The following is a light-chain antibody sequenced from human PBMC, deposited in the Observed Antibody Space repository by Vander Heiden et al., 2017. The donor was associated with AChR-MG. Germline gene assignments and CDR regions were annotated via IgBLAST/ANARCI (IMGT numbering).Light chain of an antibody. Sequence: QSVLTQPPSVSAAPGQKVTISCSGSSSNIGSNYVSWYQHFPGTAPKLLIDDNNKRPSEIPDRFSGSKSGTSATLAITGLQTGDEADYYCGTWHSSLSAGVLFGGGTKLTVL. CDR3: GTWHSSLSAGVL. J-gene: IGLJ2*01. V-gene: IGLV1-51*01. CDR1: SSNIGSNY. CDR2: DNN.